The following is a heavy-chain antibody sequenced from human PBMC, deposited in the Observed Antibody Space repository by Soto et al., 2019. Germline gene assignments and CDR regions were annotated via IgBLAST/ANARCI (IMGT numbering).Heavy chain of an antibody. V-gene: IGHV3-7*03. CDR1: GFSSSDYW. J-gene: IGHJ4*02. D-gene: IGHD2-15*01. CDR2: IIQDGRAI. CDR3: ARGGELSLLPLDY. Sequence: VGSLRLSCAASGFSSSDYWMSWVRQAPGRGLEWVAHIIQDGRAIYYVDSVRGRFTISRDSAGNSVFLEMHRLRVEDTAVYYCARGGELSLLPLDYWGLGTLVTVSS.